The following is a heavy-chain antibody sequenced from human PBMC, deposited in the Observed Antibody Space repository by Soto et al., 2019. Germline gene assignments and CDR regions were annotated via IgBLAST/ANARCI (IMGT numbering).Heavy chain of an antibody. CDR3: ARGTAGGGWLLLEAVSIWFDP. D-gene: IGHD3-22*01. CDR2: IYYSGST. Sequence: PSETLSLTCTVSGGSISSGDYYWSWIRQPPGKGLEWIGYIYYSGSTYYNPSLKSRVTISVDTSKNQSSLKLSSVTAADTAVYYCARGTAGGGWLLLEAVSIWFDPWGQGTLVTVSS. J-gene: IGHJ5*02. V-gene: IGHV4-30-4*01. CDR1: GGSISSGDYY.